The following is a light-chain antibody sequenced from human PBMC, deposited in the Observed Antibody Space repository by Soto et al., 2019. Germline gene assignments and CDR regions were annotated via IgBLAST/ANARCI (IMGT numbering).Light chain of an antibody. V-gene: IGKV3-15*01. CDR3: QQYNNRPLP. Sequence: EIVMTQSPATLSVSPGERATLSCRASQSVSSNLVWYQQKPGQAPRLLIYGASARATGIPARFSGSGSGTEFTLTISSLQSEDFAVYYCQQYNNRPLPFGPGTKVDIK. J-gene: IGKJ3*01. CDR1: QSVSSN. CDR2: GAS.